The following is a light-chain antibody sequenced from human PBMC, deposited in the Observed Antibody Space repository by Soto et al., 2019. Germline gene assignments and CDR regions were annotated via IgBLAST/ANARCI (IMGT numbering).Light chain of an antibody. CDR3: QSYDSSLSGWV. CDR1: SSNIGAGYD. Sequence: QAVVTQPPSVSGAPGQRVTISCTGSSSNIGAGYDVYWYQQLPGTAPKLLIYGNSNRPSGVPDRFSGSKSGTSASLAITGLQAEDEADYYCQSYDSSLSGWVFGGGTKVTVL. CDR2: GNS. J-gene: IGLJ3*02. V-gene: IGLV1-40*01.